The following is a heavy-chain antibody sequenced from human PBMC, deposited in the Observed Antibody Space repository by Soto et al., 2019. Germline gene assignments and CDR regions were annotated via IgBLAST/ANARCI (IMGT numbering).Heavy chain of an antibody. V-gene: IGHV4-39*01. CDR1: GGSISSSSYY. CDR3: ASASYYYDFRTGDGYYGMDV. CDR2: IYYSGST. Sequence: PSETLSLTCTVSGGSISSSSYYWGWIRQPPGKGLEWIGSIYYSGSTYYNPSLKGRGTISVDTSKNQFSLKLSSVTAADTAVYYCASASYYYDFRTGDGYYGMDVWGQGPSVT. D-gene: IGHD3-3*01. J-gene: IGHJ6*02.